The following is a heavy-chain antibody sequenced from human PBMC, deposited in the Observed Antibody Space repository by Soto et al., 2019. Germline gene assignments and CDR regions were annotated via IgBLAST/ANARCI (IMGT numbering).Heavy chain of an antibody. Sequence: QVQLQESGPGLVKPSGTLPLTCAVSGGSISSSNWWSWVRQPPGKGLEWIGQIYHTGTTNYNPSLKSRVTISVDKSKNWFSLNLSSVTAADTAVYFCVRVSIAVAGTFDYWGQGTLVTVSS. CDR2: IYHTGTT. CDR3: VRVSIAVAGTFDY. CDR1: GGSISSSNW. V-gene: IGHV4-4*02. D-gene: IGHD6-19*01. J-gene: IGHJ4*02.